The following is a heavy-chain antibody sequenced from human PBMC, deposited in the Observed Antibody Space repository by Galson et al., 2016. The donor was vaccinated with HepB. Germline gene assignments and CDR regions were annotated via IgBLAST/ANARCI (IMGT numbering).Heavy chain of an antibody. D-gene: IGHD1-26*01. Sequence: LRLSCAASGFTFSTYGMHWVRQGPGKGLEWVSVISYDGSHKYYADSVKGRFTISRDISKNTLYLQMNSLRAEDTAVYYCAKNSLRVIVGAADYWGQGTLVTVSS. CDR2: ISYDGSHK. CDR1: GFTFSTYG. J-gene: IGHJ4*02. V-gene: IGHV3-30-3*02. CDR3: AKNSLRVIVGAADY.